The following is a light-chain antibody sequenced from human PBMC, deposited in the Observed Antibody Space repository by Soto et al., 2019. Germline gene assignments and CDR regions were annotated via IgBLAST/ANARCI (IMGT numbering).Light chain of an antibody. V-gene: IGKV3-20*01. Sequence: TQSAVALSLSTGEIATLSCSAGKSVSSRYLAWYQQKPGKAPRLLIYGASSRETGIPDRFSGSGSGTDFTFTISRLQPEDFALYYSPQYASPPHPFG. CDR3: PQYASPPHP. CDR1: KSVSSRY. J-gene: IGKJ2*01. CDR2: GAS.